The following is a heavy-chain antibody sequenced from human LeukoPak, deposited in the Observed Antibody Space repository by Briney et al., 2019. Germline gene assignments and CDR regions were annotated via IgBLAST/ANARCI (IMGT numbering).Heavy chain of an antibody. J-gene: IGHJ6*03. D-gene: IGHD3-9*01. Sequence: GGSLRLSCAASGFTFSSYSMNWVRQAPGKRLEWVSSISSSSSYIYYADSVKGRFTISRDNAKNSLYLQMNSLRAEDTAVYYCARDSFLLRYFDWSPMDVWGKGTTVTVSS. V-gene: IGHV3-21*01. CDR2: ISSSSSYI. CDR1: GFTFSSYS. CDR3: ARDSFLLRYFDWSPMDV.